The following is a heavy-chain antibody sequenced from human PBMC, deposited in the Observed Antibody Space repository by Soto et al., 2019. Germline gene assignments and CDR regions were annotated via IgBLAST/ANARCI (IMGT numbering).Heavy chain of an antibody. D-gene: IGHD2-21*02. Sequence: VQLVQSGAEVKKPGSSVNVSCKASGGTFSNYPFIWVRQAPGQGLDWMGGIIPIFGTTDYGQRFQGRVTITADESTNKAYMELSSLRSDDTAVYYCARGLYCGGGCYSHFDYWGQGTLVTVSS. J-gene: IGHJ4*02. V-gene: IGHV1-69*01. CDR1: GGTFSNYP. CDR3: ARGLYCGGGCYSHFDY. CDR2: IIPIFGTT.